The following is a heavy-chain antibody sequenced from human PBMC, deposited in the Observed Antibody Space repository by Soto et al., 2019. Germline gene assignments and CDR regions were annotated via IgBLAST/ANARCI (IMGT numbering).Heavy chain of an antibody. CDR3: ARPYYYDSSGSAGGFDP. CDR1: GGSMSGYY. D-gene: IGHD3-22*01. Sequence: SETLSLTCSVSGGSMSGYYWTWIRQSPGKGLEWIGCVHFTGSTNYNPSLKSRVNISLDTSKNQFSLKLSSVTAADTAVYYCARPYYYDSSGSAGGFDPWGQGTLVTVSS. CDR2: VHFTGST. V-gene: IGHV4-59*08. J-gene: IGHJ5*02.